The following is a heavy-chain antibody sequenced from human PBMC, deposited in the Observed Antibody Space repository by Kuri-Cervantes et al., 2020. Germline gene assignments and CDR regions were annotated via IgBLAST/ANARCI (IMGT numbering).Heavy chain of an antibody. J-gene: IGHJ4*02. CDR2: ISSSSSYI. Sequence: GESLKISCAASGFTFSSYSMNWVRQAPGKGLEWVSSISSSSSYIYYADSVKGRFTISRDNPKNTLYLQMNSLRAEDTAAYYCAKDHYYYDIPYWGQGTLVTVSS. CDR1: GFTFSSYS. CDR3: AKDHYYYDIPY. V-gene: IGHV3-21*04. D-gene: IGHD3-22*01.